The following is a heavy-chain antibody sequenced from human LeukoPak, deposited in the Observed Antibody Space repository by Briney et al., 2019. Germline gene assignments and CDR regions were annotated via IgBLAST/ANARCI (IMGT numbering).Heavy chain of an antibody. V-gene: IGHV1-69*13. CDR1: GGTFSSYA. J-gene: IGHJ4*02. CDR3: ANLGDCSGGSCSGVPDY. D-gene: IGHD2-15*01. CDR2: IIPIFGTA. Sequence: SVKVSCKASGGTFSSYAISLVRQAPGQGLEWMGGIIPIFGTANYAQKFQSRVTITADESTSTAYMELSSLRSEDTAVYYCANLGDCSGGSCSGVPDYWGQGTLVTVSS.